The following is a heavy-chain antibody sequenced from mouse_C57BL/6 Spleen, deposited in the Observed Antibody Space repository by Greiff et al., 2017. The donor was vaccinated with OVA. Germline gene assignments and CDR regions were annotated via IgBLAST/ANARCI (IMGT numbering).Heavy chain of an antibody. CDR1: GYSITSGYY. Sequence: EVKLQESGPGLVKPSQSLSLTCSVTGYSITSGYYWNWIRQFPGNKLEWMGYISYDGSNNYNPSLKNRISITRDTSKNQFFLKLNSVTTEDTATYYCADCDVWGTGTTVTVSS. V-gene: IGHV3-6*01. CDR2: ISYDGSN. CDR3: ADCDV. J-gene: IGHJ1*03.